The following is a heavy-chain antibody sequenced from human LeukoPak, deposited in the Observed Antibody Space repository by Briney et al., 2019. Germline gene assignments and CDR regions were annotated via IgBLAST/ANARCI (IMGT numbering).Heavy chain of an antibody. J-gene: IGHJ4*02. CDR2: IYSGGNT. Sequence: GGSLRLSCAASGFTVSSNYMSWVRHAPGKGLELVSLIYSGGNTYYADSVKGRFTISRDNSKNTVYFQLDSLRAEDTAVYYCARTIPYGSGRQHPGKYYFDYWGQGTLVTVSS. CDR1: GFTVSSNY. CDR3: ARTIPYGSGRQHPGKYYFDY. V-gene: IGHV3-53*01. D-gene: IGHD3-10*01.